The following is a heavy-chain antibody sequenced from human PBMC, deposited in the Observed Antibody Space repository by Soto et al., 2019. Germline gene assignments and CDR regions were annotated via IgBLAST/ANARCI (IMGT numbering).Heavy chain of an antibody. Sequence: EVQILESGGGLVQPGGSLRLSCAASGFTFSNFAMSWVRQAPGKGLEWVSAISGSGGSTFYADSVKGRFTISRDNSKNTLYLQMKSLRVEDTAVYYCAKYPSGGWGRPDDYWGQGTLVTVSS. V-gene: IGHV3-23*01. CDR2: ISGSGGST. CDR3: AKYPSGGWGRPDDY. D-gene: IGHD1-26*01. J-gene: IGHJ4*02. CDR1: GFTFSNFA.